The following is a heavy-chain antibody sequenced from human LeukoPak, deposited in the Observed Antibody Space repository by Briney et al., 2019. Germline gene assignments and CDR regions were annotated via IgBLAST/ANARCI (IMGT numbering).Heavy chain of an antibody. CDR3: ARHGGYYYDSSGDARY. D-gene: IGHD3-22*01. CDR2: IYPGDSDT. Sequence: GESLKISCKGSGYSFTSYWIGWVRQMPGKGLEWMGIIYPGDSDTRYSPSFQGQVTISADKSISTAYLQWSSLKASDTAMYYCARHGGYYYDSSGDARYWGQGTLVTVSS. J-gene: IGHJ4*02. V-gene: IGHV5-51*01. CDR1: GYSFTSYW.